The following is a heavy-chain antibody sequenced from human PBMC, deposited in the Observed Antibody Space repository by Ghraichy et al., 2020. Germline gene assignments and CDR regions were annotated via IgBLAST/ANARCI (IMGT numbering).Heavy chain of an antibody. J-gene: IGHJ4*02. CDR1: GGSISSHY. CDR3: ARVSTGTIDY. CDR2: IYYSGST. D-gene: IGHD1-1*01. V-gene: IGHV4-59*08. Sequence: SETLSLTCTVSGGSISSHYWSWIRQPPGKGLEFIGYIYYSGSTTYNPSLRSRVTISVDTSKNQFSLKLTSVTAADTVVYSCARVSTGTIDYWGQGTLVTVSS.